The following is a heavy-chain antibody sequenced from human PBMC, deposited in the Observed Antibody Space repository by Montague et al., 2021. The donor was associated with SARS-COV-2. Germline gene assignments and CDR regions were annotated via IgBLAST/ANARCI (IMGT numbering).Heavy chain of an antibody. CDR2: INGDATTT. Sequence: SLRLSCAASGFTLGYTWMHWVRQAPGKGLAWIAHINGDATTTKYADSVKGRFTISRDNTQNTLSLQLDSLRAEDTAVYYCVKDRGTPDAFDMWGQGTMVTVSS. D-gene: IGHD3-10*01. CDR3: VKDRGTPDAFDM. CDR1: GFTLGYTW. V-gene: IGHV3-74*03. J-gene: IGHJ3*02.